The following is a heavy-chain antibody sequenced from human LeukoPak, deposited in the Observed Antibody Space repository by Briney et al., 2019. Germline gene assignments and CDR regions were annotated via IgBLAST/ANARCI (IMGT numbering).Heavy chain of an antibody. J-gene: IGHJ3*02. Sequence: PGGSLRLSCAASGFTFSSYSMNWVRQAPGKGLEWVSSISSSSSYIYYADSVKGRFTISRDNAKNSLYLQMNNLRAEDTALYYCAGAGIQLRFNDAFDMWGQGTMVTVSS. D-gene: IGHD5-18*01. CDR2: ISSSSSYI. CDR3: AGAGIQLRFNDAFDM. V-gene: IGHV3-21*04. CDR1: GFTFSSYS.